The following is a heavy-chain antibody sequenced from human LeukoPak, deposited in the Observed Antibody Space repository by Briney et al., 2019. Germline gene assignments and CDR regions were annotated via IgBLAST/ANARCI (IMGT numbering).Heavy chain of an antibody. D-gene: IGHD6-13*01. Sequence: GGSLRLSCAAPAFTFSSYGMHWVRQAPGKGLEWVAFIRYDGSNKYYADSVKGRFTISRDNSKNTLHLQMNSLRAEDTAVYHCARVAYNSSWYPPFDYWGQGTLVTVSS. CDR1: AFTFSSYG. CDR2: IRYDGSNK. CDR3: ARVAYNSSWYPPFDY. V-gene: IGHV3-30*02. J-gene: IGHJ4*02.